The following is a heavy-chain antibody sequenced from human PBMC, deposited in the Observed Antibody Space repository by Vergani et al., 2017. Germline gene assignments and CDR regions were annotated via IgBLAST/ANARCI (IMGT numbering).Heavy chain of an antibody. J-gene: IGHJ4*02. Sequence: EVQLLESGGGLVQPGGSLRLSCAASGFTFSTYAMTWVRQAPGKGLEWVSTISSDGGSTYYADSVKGRFTISRDNSKNTLSLKMNSLTSEDTTIYYCAVRQGTSAYYYGGFAYWSQGILVTVSS. V-gene: IGHV3-23*01. CDR2: ISSDGGST. D-gene: IGHD3-22*01. CDR1: GFTFSTYA. CDR3: AVRQGTSAYYYGGFAY.